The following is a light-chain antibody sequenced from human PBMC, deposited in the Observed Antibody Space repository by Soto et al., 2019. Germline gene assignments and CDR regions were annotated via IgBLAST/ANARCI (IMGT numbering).Light chain of an antibody. Sequence: QSALTQPASVSGSPGQSITISCTGTSSDIGTYNYVSWYQQHPGKAPRLMLYEVSNRSSGVSSRFSGSKSGNTASLTISGLQAEDEADYYCCSYTGRSVPWVFGGGTKVTVL. V-gene: IGLV2-14*01. CDR3: CSYTGRSVPWV. J-gene: IGLJ3*02. CDR1: SSDIGTYNY. CDR2: EVS.